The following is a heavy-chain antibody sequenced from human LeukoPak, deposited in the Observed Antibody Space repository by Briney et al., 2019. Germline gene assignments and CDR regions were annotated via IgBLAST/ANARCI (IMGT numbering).Heavy chain of an antibody. CDR1: GFPFSGYA. Sequence: PGRSLRLSCAASGFPFSGYAMHWVRQAPGKGLEWVAVMSHDGTNKYYADSVKGRFTISRDNSKNTLYLQMDSLRTEDTAVYYCARHRGPSLHSSGYFDYWGQETLVTVSS. D-gene: IGHD3-22*01. J-gene: IGHJ4*02. CDR3: ARHRGPSLHSSGYFDY. CDR2: MSHDGTNK. V-gene: IGHV3-30-3*01.